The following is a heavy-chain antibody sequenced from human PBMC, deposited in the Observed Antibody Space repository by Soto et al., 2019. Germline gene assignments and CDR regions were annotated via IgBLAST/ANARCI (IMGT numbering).Heavy chain of an antibody. J-gene: IGHJ4*02. D-gene: IGHD3-3*01. CDR1: GFSLTTSGVG. CDR2: IYWDADK. CDR3: AHRILCTVFQLVTTTAIYFDF. V-gene: IGHV2-5*02. Sequence: QITLNESGPTVVKPAETLTLTCTFSGFSLTTSGVGVGWIRQSPGKGPEWLAVIYWDADKRYSASLKMRLTTTKDTSKHQVVLTIASVDPEKTANYYCAHRILCTVFQLVTTTAIYFDFWGQGTPVVVSS.